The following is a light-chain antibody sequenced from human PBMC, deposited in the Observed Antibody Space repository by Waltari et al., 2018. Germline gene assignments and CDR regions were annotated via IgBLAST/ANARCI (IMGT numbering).Light chain of an antibody. J-gene: IGLJ7*01. Sequence: QSVLTQPPSVSAAPGQRVTISCPGGSSNIGNNYVSWYRQFPGTATKLLIYEDNERPSGVPGRFSGSKSGTSATLDITGLQAGDEADYYCGTWDSSLSGAVFGGGTHLTVL. V-gene: IGLV1-51*02. CDR2: EDN. CDR3: GTWDSSLSGAV. CDR1: SSNIGNNY.